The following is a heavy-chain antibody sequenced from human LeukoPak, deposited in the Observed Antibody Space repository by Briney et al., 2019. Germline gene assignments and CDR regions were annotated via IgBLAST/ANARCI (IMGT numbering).Heavy chain of an antibody. Sequence: PGGSLRLSCEASGLSFTNYAMMWVRQAPGKGLQWISTLTGYGGACYADSGEGRFIISRDNAKNSLYLQMNSLRAEDTALYYCAKDIVSGAAGISYFDYWGQGTLVTVSS. CDR2: LTGYGGA. CDR3: AKDIVSGAAGISYFDY. CDR1: GLSFTNYA. V-gene: IGHV3-23*01. D-gene: IGHD6-13*01. J-gene: IGHJ4*02.